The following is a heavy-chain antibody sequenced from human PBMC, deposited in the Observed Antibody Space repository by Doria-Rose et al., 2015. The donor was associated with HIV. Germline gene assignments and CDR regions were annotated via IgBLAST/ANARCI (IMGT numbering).Heavy chain of an antibody. D-gene: IGHD6-13*01. CDR3: ARIKSSRWYHKYYFDF. Sequence: QITLKESGPVLVKPTETLTLTCTVSGVSLSSPGMGVSWIRQPPGKALEWLANILSDDERSYKASLKSRLTISRGTSKSQVVLTMTDMHPVDTATYYCARIKSSRWYHKYYFDFWGQGTLVIVSA. V-gene: IGHV2-26*01. J-gene: IGHJ4*02. CDR1: GVSLSSPGMG. CDR2: ILSDDER.